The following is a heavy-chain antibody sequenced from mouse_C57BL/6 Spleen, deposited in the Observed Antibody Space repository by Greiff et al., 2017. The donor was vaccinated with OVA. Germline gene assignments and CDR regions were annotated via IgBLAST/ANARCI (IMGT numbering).Heavy chain of an antibody. Sequence: QVQLKQPGAELVRPGSSVKLSCKASGYTFTSYWMHWVKQRPIQGLEWIGNIDPSDSETHYNQKFKDKATLTVDKSSSTAYMQLSSLTSEDSAVYYCARGGYYGSSSYWGQGTTLTVSS. V-gene: IGHV1-52*01. CDR1: GYTFTSYW. CDR2: IDPSDSET. CDR3: ARGGYYGSSSY. J-gene: IGHJ2*01. D-gene: IGHD1-1*01.